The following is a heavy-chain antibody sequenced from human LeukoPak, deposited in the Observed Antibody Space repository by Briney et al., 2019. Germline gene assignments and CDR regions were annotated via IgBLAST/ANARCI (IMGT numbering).Heavy chain of an antibody. Sequence: GGSLRLSCAVSGFTLTDHYMSWFRQSPGRGLEWISWITSSGTTRDYADSVKGRFTISRDNTKNSVYLQMTSLRPDDTAVYYCARDPDYGDPYWGQGTLVTGSS. CDR2: ITSSGTTR. CDR1: GFTLTDHY. D-gene: IGHD4-17*01. J-gene: IGHJ4*03. CDR3: ARDPDYGDPY. V-gene: IGHV3-11*01.